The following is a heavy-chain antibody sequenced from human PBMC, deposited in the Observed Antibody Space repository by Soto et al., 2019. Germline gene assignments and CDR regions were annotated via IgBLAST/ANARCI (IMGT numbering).Heavy chain of an antibody. Sequence: GGSLRLSCAASGFTFSSYVMSWVRQAPGKGLEWVSAISGSGGSTYYADSVKGRFTISRDNSKNTLYLQMNSLRAEDTAVYYCAKSSHIVVVTAIIDYWGQGTLVTVSS. D-gene: IGHD2-21*02. CDR3: AKSSHIVVVTAIIDY. V-gene: IGHV3-23*01. J-gene: IGHJ4*02. CDR1: GFTFSSYV. CDR2: ISGSGGST.